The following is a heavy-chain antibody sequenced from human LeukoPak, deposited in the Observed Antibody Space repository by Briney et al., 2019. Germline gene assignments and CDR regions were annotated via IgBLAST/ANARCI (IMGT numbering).Heavy chain of an antibody. CDR2: IYADGST. CDR3: TRDPSDDDRSDY. CDR1: GFTVSNY. D-gene: IGHD2-21*02. Sequence: PGGSLRLSCAAPGFTVSNYMSWVRQAPGKGLQWVSVIYADGSTYYADSVKGRFTISRDISKNTLYLQVNRLRAEDTAVYYCTRDPSDDDRSDYWGQGTLVTVSS. V-gene: IGHV3-66*02. J-gene: IGHJ4*02.